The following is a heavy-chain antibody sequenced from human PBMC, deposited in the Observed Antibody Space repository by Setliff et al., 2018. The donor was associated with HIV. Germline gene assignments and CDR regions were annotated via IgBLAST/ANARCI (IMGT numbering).Heavy chain of an antibody. Sequence: PSETLSLTCTVSGDSISSSIYYWGWVRQPPGKGLEWIGGIYYTGSPFYNPSLKSRVTISVDPSNNQFSLKLSSVTAADTAVYYCARGGGTSSPIDYHYYIDVWGKGTTVTVS. CDR3: ARGGGTSSPIDYHYYIDV. CDR1: GDSISSSIYY. D-gene: IGHD6-6*01. V-gene: IGHV4-39*01. CDR2: IYYTGSP. J-gene: IGHJ6*03.